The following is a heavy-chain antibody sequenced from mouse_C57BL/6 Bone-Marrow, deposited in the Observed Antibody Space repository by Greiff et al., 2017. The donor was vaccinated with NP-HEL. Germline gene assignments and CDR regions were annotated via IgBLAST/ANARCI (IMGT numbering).Heavy chain of an antibody. V-gene: IGHV1-80*01. Sequence: VQGVESGAELVKPGASVKISCKASGYAFSSYWMNWVKQRPGKGLEWIGQIYPGDGDTNYNGKFKGKATLTADKSSSTAYMQLSSLTSEDSAVYFCARDYYGSSYDAMDYWGQGTSVTVSS. CDR1: GYAFSSYW. CDR3: ARDYYGSSYDAMDY. J-gene: IGHJ4*01. CDR2: IYPGDGDT. D-gene: IGHD1-1*01.